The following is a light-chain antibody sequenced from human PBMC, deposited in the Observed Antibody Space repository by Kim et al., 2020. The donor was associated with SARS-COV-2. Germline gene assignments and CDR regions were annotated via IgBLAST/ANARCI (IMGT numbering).Light chain of an antibody. CDR1: SRDVGGYNY. CDR3: SSYAGNNHVI. Sequence: GHSVTITCTGTSRDVGGYNYVSWYQQHPGKTPKLMIYEVSKRPSGVPDRFSGSKSGNTASLTVSGLHAEDEADYYCSSYAGNNHVIFGGGTQLTVL. CDR2: EVS. J-gene: IGLJ2*01. V-gene: IGLV2-8*01.